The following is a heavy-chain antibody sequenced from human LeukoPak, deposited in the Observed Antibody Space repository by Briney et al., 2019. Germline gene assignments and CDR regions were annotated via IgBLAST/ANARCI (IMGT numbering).Heavy chain of an antibody. CDR2: IYYSGST. D-gene: IGHD1-26*01. CDR3: ARLVGAITGYHYYGMDV. CDR1: GGSFSGYY. Sequence: SETLSLTCAVYGGSFSGYYWSWIRQPPGKGLEWIGYIYYSGSTYYNPSLKSRVTISVDTSKNQFSLKLSSVTAADTAVYYCARLVGAITGYHYYGMDVWGQGTTVTVSS. J-gene: IGHJ6*02. V-gene: IGHV4-30-4*08.